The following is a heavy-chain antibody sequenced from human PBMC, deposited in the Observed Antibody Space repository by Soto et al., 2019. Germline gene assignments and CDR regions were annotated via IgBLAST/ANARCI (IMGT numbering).Heavy chain of an antibody. Sequence: EVQLLESRGGLVQPGGSLRLSCAASGFTFSSSAMSWVRHAPGKGLDWVSAISGNGDTTYYADSVKGRFTISRDISKNTLYLQMNSLRAEDTAVYYCAKIRGYDLGSTTFQHWGQGTLVTVSS. D-gene: IGHD5-12*01. CDR2: ISGNGDTT. CDR3: AKIRGYDLGSTTFQH. J-gene: IGHJ1*01. CDR1: GFTFSSSA. V-gene: IGHV3-23*01.